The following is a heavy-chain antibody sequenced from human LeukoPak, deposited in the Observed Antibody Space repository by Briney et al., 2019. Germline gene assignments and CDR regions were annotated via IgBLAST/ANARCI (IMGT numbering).Heavy chain of an antibody. Sequence: PGESLRLPCAASEFTFSNYWMNCGRQAPGKGLEWVANIKQDGSVEHYADSVKGRLTISRDNTKNSLYLHINSLRAEDTAVYYCARDWSSTGGLDVWGQGTTVTVSS. CDR3: ARDWSSTGGLDV. J-gene: IGHJ6*02. CDR2: IKQDGSVE. V-gene: IGHV3-7*05. CDR1: EFTFSNYW. D-gene: IGHD2-2*01.